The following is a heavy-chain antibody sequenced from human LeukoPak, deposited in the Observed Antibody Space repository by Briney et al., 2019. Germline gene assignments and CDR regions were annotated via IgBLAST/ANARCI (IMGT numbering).Heavy chain of an antibody. CDR3: AKGGASVTRYVDY. D-gene: IGHD4-17*01. CDR1: GFIFSSCS. V-gene: IGHV3-48*01. Sequence: GGSLRLSCAASGFIFSSCSMNWVRQAPGKGLEWVSYISSSSSTIYYEDSVKGRFTISRDNSQNTLYLQMNSLRPEDTAVYYCAKGGASVTRYVDYWGQGTLVTVSS. CDR2: ISSSSSTI. J-gene: IGHJ4*02.